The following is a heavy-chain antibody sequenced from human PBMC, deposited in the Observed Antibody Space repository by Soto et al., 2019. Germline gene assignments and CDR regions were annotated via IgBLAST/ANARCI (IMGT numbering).Heavy chain of an antibody. CDR1: GGTFSKYA. Sequence: QVQLVQSGAEMQQPGASVRVSCKASGGTFSKYAFSWVRQAPGQGLEWLGGTIPMFGTPNYAQKFQGRVAICADESTATVYMELSSLRSEDTAVYFCARPLRDRNYYYGMAVWGQGTTVTVSS. J-gene: IGHJ6*02. V-gene: IGHV1-69*01. D-gene: IGHD3-22*01. CDR3: ARPLRDRNYYYGMAV. CDR2: TIPMFGTP.